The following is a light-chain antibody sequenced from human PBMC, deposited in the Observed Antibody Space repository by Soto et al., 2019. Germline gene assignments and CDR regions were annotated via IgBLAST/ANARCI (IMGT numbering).Light chain of an antibody. Sequence: QAVVTQPPSASGTPGQRVTISCSGSSSNIGSNYVYWYQQLPGTAPKLLIYRNNQRPSGVPDRFSGSKSGTSASLAISGLLSADEADYYCAAWDDSLSGPVFGGGTQLTVL. CDR3: AAWDDSLSGPV. CDR2: RNN. V-gene: IGLV1-47*01. J-gene: IGLJ7*01. CDR1: SSNIGSNY.